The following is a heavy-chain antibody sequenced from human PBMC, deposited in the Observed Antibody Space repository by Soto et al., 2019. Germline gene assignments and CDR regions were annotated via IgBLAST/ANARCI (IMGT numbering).Heavy chain of an antibody. Sequence: GGSLRLSCAASGFTFSSYGMHWVRQAPGKGLEWVAVIWYDGSNKYYADSVKGRFTISRDNSKNTLYLQMNSLRAEDTAVYYCARNYNWNDGLDYWGQGTLVTVSS. D-gene: IGHD1-20*01. V-gene: IGHV3-33*01. CDR3: ARNYNWNDGLDY. CDR1: GFTFSSYG. CDR2: IWYDGSNK. J-gene: IGHJ4*02.